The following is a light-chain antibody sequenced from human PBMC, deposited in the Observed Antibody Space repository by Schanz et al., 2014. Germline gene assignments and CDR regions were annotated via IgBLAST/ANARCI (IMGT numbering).Light chain of an antibody. V-gene: IGLV2-8*01. CDR2: HVS. Sequence: QSALTQPPSASGSPGQSVTISCTGTSSDVGGYNFVTWHQQHPGKAPKLMVYHVSRRPSGVPDRFSGSKSGNTASLTISGLQAEDEAVYYCSSYADSNNLVFGGGAKLTVL. CDR1: SSDVGGYNF. J-gene: IGLJ2*01. CDR3: SSYADSNNLV.